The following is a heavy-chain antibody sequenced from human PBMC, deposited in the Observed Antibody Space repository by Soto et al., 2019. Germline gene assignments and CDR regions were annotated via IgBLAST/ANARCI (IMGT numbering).Heavy chain of an antibody. J-gene: IGHJ6*02. CDR1: GFTFSNYG. CDR2: VSYNGRKE. V-gene: IGHV3-30*03. CDR3: ARAPLRRDGMDV. Sequence: GGSLRLSCVASGFTFSNYGMHWVRQAPGKGLEWVAIVSYNGRKEYYADSVKGRFSISRDNSKNTLYVQMNTLRDEDTAVYYCARAPLRRDGMDVWGQGTTVTVSS. D-gene: IGHD3-16*01.